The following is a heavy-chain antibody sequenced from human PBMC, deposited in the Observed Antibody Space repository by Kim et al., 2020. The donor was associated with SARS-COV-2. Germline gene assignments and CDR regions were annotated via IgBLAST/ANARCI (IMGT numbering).Heavy chain of an antibody. J-gene: IGHJ4*02. CDR3: ARRGAAAGFIYFDY. Sequence: KPSLKSRDNISVDKYKNQFSLKLSSVTAADTAVDYCARRGAAAGFIYFDYWGQGTLVTVSS. V-gene: IGHV4-4*02. D-gene: IGHD6-13*01.